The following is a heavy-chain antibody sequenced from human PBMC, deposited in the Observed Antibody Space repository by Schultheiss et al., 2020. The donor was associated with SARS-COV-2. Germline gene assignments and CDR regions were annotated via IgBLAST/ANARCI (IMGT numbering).Heavy chain of an antibody. Sequence: SETLSLTCTVSGGSISSYYWSWIRQPAGKGLEWIGEINHSGSTNYNPSLKSRVTISVDTSKNQFSLKLSSVTAADTAVYYCARDSKYSGSYSAWGQGTLVTVSS. V-gene: IGHV4-59*12. CDR3: ARDSKYSGSYSA. D-gene: IGHD1-26*01. CDR1: GGSISSYY. J-gene: IGHJ4*02. CDR2: INHSGST.